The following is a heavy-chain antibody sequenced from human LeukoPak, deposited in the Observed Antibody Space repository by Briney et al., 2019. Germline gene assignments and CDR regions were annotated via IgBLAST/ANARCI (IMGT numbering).Heavy chain of an antibody. J-gene: IGHJ5*02. V-gene: IGHV1-8*01. CDR3: ARGSIAGGYCSSTSCSYPT. CDR1: GYTFTSYD. CDR2: MNPNSGNT. Sequence: ASVKVSCKASGYTFTSYDISWVRQATGQGLEWMGWMNPNSGNTGYAQKFQGRVTMTRNTSISTAYMELSSLRSEDTAVYYCARGSIAGGYCSSTSCSYPTWGQGTLVTVSS. D-gene: IGHD2-2*01.